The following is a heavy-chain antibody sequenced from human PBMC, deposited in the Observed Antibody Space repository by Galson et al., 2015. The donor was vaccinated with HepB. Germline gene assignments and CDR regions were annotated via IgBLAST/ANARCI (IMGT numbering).Heavy chain of an antibody. CDR3: ARAYNSGWQIDD. CDR1: GFSFSSYA. V-gene: IGHV3-30-3*01. J-gene: IGHJ4*02. CDR2: ISYDGSNE. Sequence: SLRLSCAGSGFSFSSYAMHWARQAPGKGLEWVAVISYDGSNEYHADSVRGRFSTSRDNSENTLHLQMNSLRAEDTALYYCARAYNSGWQIDDWGQETLVTVSS. D-gene: IGHD6-19*01.